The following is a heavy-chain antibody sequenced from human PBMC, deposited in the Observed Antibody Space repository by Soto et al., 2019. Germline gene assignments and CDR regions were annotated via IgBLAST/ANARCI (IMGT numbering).Heavy chain of an antibody. V-gene: IGHV3-23*01. J-gene: IGHJ4*02. CDR2: IGGSGDST. CDR1: GFTFSHYA. Sequence: GGSLRLSCAASGFTFSHYAMSWVRQAPGKELEWVSNIGGSGDSTDYANSVKGRFTISRDNSKNRLYRQMNSLRAEDTAIYYCTKVMRITMRGVVSSPFDYWGQGPLVTGSS. D-gene: IGHD3-22*01. CDR3: TKVMRITMRGVVSSPFDY.